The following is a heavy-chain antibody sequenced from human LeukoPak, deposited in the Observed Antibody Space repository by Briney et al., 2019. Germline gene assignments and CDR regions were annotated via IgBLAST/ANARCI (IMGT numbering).Heavy chain of an antibody. J-gene: IGHJ4*02. Sequence: GGSLRLSCAASGFTFSSYWMTWVRQTPGKGLEWVANIKQDGSEKYYVDSVKDRFTISRDNAKNSLYLQMNSLRAEDTAVYYCARDTGNHDYWGQGTLVTVSS. D-gene: IGHD2/OR15-2a*01. CDR3: ARDTGNHDY. CDR2: IKQDGSEK. CDR1: GFTFSSYW. V-gene: IGHV3-7*01.